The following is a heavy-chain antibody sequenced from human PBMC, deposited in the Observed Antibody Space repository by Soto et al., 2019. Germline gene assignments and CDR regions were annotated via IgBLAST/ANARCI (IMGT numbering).Heavy chain of an antibody. J-gene: IGHJ3*02. CDR2: IYYSGST. D-gene: IGHD2-15*01. CDR1: GGSISSYY. V-gene: IGHV4-59*12. Sequence: PSETLSLTCTVSGGSISSYYWSWIRQPPGKGLEWIGYIYYSGSTNYNPSLKSRVTISVDTSKNQFSLKLSSVTAADTAVYYCARESRYCSGGSCYPHDAFDIWGQGTMVTVSS. CDR3: ARESRYCSGGSCYPHDAFDI.